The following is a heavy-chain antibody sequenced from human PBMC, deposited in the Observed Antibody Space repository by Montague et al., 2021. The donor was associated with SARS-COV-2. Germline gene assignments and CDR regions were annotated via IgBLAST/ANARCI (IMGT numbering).Heavy chain of an antibody. CDR3: ARDRGRYFDSGSYNWLDS. V-gene: IGHV4-34*01. J-gene: IGHJ5*01. CDR2: INHSGST. CDR1: GGSFSGYY. Sequence: SETLSLTCAVYGGSFSGYYWTWIRQSPRKGLEWIGEINHSGSTNYSPSLKSRVTISVDTSKNQFSLNLKSVTAADTAVYYCARDRGRYFDSGSYNWLDSWGQGTLVTVSS. D-gene: IGHD3-10*01.